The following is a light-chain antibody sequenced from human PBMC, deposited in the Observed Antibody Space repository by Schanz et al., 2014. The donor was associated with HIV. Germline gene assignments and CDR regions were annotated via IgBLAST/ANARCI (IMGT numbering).Light chain of an antibody. CDR3: CSYVTGSAWV. Sequence: QSALTQPASVSGSPGQSITISCSGTSSDIGGSDYVSWYQQHPGRAPKVLIYDVRDRPSGVSNRFSGSKSGNTASLTISGLQAEDEAEYFCCSYVTGSAWVFGGGTKLTVL. V-gene: IGLV2-14*03. CDR1: SSDIGGSDY. CDR2: DVR. J-gene: IGLJ3*02.